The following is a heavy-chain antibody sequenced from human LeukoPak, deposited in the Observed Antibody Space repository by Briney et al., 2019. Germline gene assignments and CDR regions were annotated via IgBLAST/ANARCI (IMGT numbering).Heavy chain of an antibody. V-gene: IGHV1-69*01. D-gene: IGHD6-13*01. J-gene: IGHJ6*02. CDR2: IIPIFGTA. CDR3: ARVSSWNYYYGMDV. CDR1: GGTLSSYA. Sequence: ASVKVSCKASGGTLSSYAISWVRQAPGQGLEWMGGIIPIFGTANYEQKFQGRVTITADESTSTAYMELSSLRSEDTAVYYCARVSSWNYYYGMDVWGQGTTVTVSS.